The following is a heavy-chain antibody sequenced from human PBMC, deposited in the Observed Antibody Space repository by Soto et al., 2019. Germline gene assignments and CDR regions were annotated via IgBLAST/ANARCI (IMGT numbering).Heavy chain of an antibody. CDR3: ERDNWFDP. Sequence: EVKLVESGGGLVQPGGSLRLSCAASGFTFSSYSMNWVRQAPGKGLEWVSYISGSSSTIYYADSVRGRFTISRDNAKNSLYLQMNSLRAEDTAVYYCERDNWFDPWGQGTLVTVSS. J-gene: IGHJ5*02. CDR1: GFTFSSYS. V-gene: IGHV3-48*01. CDR2: ISGSSSTI.